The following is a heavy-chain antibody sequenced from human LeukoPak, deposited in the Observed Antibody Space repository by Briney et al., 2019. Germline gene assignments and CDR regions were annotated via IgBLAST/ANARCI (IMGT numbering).Heavy chain of an antibody. D-gene: IGHD3-10*01. CDR3: AKDIAPRSGYYGSGSYYNYFDY. J-gene: IGHJ4*02. V-gene: IGHV3-43*02. CDR2: ISGDGGST. CDR1: GFTFDDYA. Sequence: GGSLRLSCAASGFTFDDYAMHWVRQAPGKGLEWVSLISGDGGSTYYADSVKGRFTISRDNSKNSLYLQMNSLRTEDTALYYCAKDIAPRSGYYGSGSYYNYFDYWGQGTLVTVSS.